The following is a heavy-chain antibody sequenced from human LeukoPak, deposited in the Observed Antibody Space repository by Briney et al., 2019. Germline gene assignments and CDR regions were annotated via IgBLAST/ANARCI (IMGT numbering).Heavy chain of an antibody. J-gene: IGHJ5*02. V-gene: IGHV1-3*01. CDR3: ARPLGIWGWFDP. CDR2: INAGNGNT. D-gene: IGHD7-27*01. Sequence: ASVKVSCKASGYTFTSYATHWVRQAPGQRLEWMGWINAGNGNTKYSQKFQGRVTITRDTSASTAYMELSSLRSEDTAVYYCARPLGIWGWFDPWGQGTLVTVSS. CDR1: GYTFTSYA.